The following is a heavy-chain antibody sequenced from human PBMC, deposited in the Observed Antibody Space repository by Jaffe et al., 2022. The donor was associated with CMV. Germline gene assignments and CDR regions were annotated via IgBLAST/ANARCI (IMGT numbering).Heavy chain of an antibody. CDR1: GYTFTSYG. V-gene: IGHV1-18*04. J-gene: IGHJ6*03. Sequence: QVQLVQSGAEVKKPGASVKVSCKASGYTFTSYGISWVRQAPGQGLEWMGWISAYNGNTNYAQKLQGRVTMTTDTSTSTAYMELRSLRSDDTAVYYCARDGAGNGDYGPGYYYYYYMDVWGKGTTVTVSS. D-gene: IGHD4-17*01. CDR3: ARDGAGNGDYGPGYYYYYYMDV. CDR2: ISAYNGNT.